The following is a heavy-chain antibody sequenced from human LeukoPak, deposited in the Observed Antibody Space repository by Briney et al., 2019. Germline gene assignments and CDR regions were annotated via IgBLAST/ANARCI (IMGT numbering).Heavy chain of an antibody. CDR2: INPSGGST. V-gene: IGHV1-46*03. D-gene: IGHD6-19*01. J-gene: IGHJ5*02. Sequence: ASVKVSCKASRYTFTSYYMHWVRQAPGQGLEWMGIINPSGGSTSYAQKFQGRVTMTRDTSTSTVYMELSSLRSEDTAVYYCARSPRSSGWYGWWFDPWGQGTLVTVSS. CDR3: ARSPRSSGWYGWWFDP. CDR1: RYTFTSYY.